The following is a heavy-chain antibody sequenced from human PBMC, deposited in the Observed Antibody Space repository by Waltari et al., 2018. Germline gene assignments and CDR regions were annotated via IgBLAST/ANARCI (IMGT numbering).Heavy chain of an antibody. CDR2: LYYNGTT. V-gene: IGHV4-39*01. J-gene: IGHJ5*02. Sequence: LQLQESGPGLVKPSETLSLPCTVSSGPISRSSSYYWGWIRQPPGKGLEWIGSLYYNGTTYYNPSLRSRVTISVDTPKNQFSLKLNSVTAADTAVYFCARFPAVVYVKIDPWGQGTLVTVSS. D-gene: IGHD2-8*02. CDR3: ARFPAVVYVKIDP. CDR1: SGPISRSSSYY.